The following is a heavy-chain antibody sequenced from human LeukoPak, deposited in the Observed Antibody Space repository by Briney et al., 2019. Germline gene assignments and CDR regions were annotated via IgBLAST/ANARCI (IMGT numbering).Heavy chain of an antibody. CDR3: ARHSGSGWQALGY. CDR2: TSYNGNT. J-gene: IGHJ4*02. Sequence: GASVKVSCKASGYTFSNYGISWVRRAPGQGLEWMGWTSYNGNTNYAQKFQDRVTMTTDTSTTTAYMELRSLESDDTAVYYCARHSGSGWQALGYWGQGTLVTVSS. V-gene: IGHV1-18*04. D-gene: IGHD6-19*01. CDR1: GYTFSNYG.